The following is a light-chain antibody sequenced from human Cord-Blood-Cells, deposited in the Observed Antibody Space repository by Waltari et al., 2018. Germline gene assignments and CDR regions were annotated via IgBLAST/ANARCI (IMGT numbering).Light chain of an antibody. CDR2: EVS. V-gene: IGLV2-8*01. J-gene: IGLJ1*01. CDR1: SSDVGGYNY. Sequence: QSALTQPPSASGSPGQSVTISCPGTSSDVGGYNYVSWYQQHPGKAPQLMIYEVSKRPSGVPDRFSGSKSGNTASLTVSGLQAEDEADYYCSSYAGSNNFDVFGTGTKVTVL. CDR3: SSYAGSNNFDV.